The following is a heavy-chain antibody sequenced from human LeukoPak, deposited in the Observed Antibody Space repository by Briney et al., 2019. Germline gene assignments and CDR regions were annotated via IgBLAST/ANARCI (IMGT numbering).Heavy chain of an antibody. D-gene: IGHD6-13*01. V-gene: IGHV3-7*05. Sequence: GGSLRLSCAASGFTFSNYWMIWVRQAPGKGLEWVGNIKQDGSEKRYADSVRGRFSISRDNAQTSLYLQMNSLRAEDTAVYYCAKTPLRQPVLDYWGQGALVTVSS. J-gene: IGHJ4*02. CDR1: GFTFSNYW. CDR3: AKTPLRQPVLDY. CDR2: IKQDGSEK.